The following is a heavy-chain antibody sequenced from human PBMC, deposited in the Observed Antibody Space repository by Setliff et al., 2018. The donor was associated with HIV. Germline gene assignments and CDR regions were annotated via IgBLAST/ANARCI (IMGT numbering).Heavy chain of an antibody. Sequence: ASVKVSCKASGYTFTTYGISWVRQAPGHGLEWMGWISPNFGHTNYAQNFLGRVTMTIDTSTSTAYMELKSLTSDDTAVYYCARDRLTAGIYCSDRCDDAFDLWGQGTTVTVSS. CDR2: ISPNFGHT. CDR1: GYTFTTYG. D-gene: IGHD2-15*01. CDR3: ARDRLTAGIYCSDRCDDAFDL. V-gene: IGHV1-18*01. J-gene: IGHJ3*01.